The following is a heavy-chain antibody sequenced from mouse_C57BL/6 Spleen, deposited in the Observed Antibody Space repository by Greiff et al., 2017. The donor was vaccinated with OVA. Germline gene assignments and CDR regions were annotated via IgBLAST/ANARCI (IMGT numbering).Heavy chain of an antibody. J-gene: IGHJ4*01. CDR2: IWTGGGT. V-gene: IGHV2-9-1*01. D-gene: IGHD2-5*01. CDR1: GFSLTSYA. Sequence: VKLQESGPGLVAPSQSLSITCTVSGFSLTSYAISWVRQPPGKGLEWLGVIWTGGGTNYNSALKSRLSISKDNSKSQVFLKMNSLQTDDTARYYCASYSNYGDYYAMDYWGQGTSVTVSS. CDR3: ASYSNYGDYYAMDY.